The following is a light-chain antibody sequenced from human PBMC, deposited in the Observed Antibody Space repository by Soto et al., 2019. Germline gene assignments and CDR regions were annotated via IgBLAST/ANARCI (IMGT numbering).Light chain of an antibody. V-gene: IGKV3-15*01. CDR2: GAS. CDR1: QTVRSN. CDR3: QLYNSWPPGLT. Sequence: EIVLTQSPATLSVSPGERATLSCRASQTVRSNLAWYQQKPGQAPRLLIFGASTRATDIPARFSGSGSGTEFTLTISSLQSEDFALYYCQLYNSWPPGLTFGGGTKVEIK. J-gene: IGKJ4*01.